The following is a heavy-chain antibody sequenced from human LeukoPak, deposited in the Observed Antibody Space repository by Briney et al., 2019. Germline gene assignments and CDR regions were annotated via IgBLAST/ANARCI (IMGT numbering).Heavy chain of an antibody. V-gene: IGHV3-23*01. Sequence: PGGSLRLSCAASGYAFSNYAMRWVRQAPGKGLEWVSSITGSGGGTYYADSVKGRFTISRDNSKNTLDRQMNSLRAEDTAVYYCAKGLKGCSGGSCYYFFDFWGQGTLVTVSS. D-gene: IGHD2-15*01. CDR2: ITGSGGGT. CDR1: GYAFSNYA. CDR3: AKGLKGCSGGSCYYFFDF. J-gene: IGHJ4*01.